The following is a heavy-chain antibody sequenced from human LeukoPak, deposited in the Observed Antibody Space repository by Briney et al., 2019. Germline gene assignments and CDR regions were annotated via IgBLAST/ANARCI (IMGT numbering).Heavy chain of an antibody. D-gene: IGHD2-21*02. J-gene: IGHJ4*02. Sequence: GGSLRLSCAASGFTFSSYGMHWVRQAPGKGLEWVAVIWYDGSNRYYADSVKGRFTISRDNSKNTLYLQMNSLRAEDTAVYYCAKDKSDCGGDCYPQNYFDYWGQGTLVTVSS. V-gene: IGHV3-33*06. CDR3: AKDKSDCGGDCYPQNYFDY. CDR1: GFTFSSYG. CDR2: IWYDGSNR.